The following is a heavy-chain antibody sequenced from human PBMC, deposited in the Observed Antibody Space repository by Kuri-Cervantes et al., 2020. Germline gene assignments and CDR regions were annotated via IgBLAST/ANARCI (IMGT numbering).Heavy chain of an antibody. J-gene: IGHJ4*02. CDR1: GFTFSSYS. D-gene: IGHD6-6*01. CDR2: ISSSSSYI. Sequence: GGSLRLSCAASGFTFSSYSMNWVRQAPGKGLEWVSSISSSSSYIYYADSVKGRFTISRDNAKNSLYLQMNSLKTEDTAVYYCTTDESIAATIDYWGQGTLVTVSS. V-gene: IGHV3-21*03. CDR3: TTDESIAATIDY.